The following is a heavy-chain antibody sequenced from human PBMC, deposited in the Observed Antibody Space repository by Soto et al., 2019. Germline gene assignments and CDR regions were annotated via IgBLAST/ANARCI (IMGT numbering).Heavy chain of an antibody. Sequence: SETLSLTCTVSGGSISSSRYYWGWIRQPPGKGLEWIGSIYYSGSTYYNPSLKSRVTISVDTSKNQFSLKLSSVTAADTAVYYCARHDPEATYYDFWSGPTFAYWGQGTLVTVSS. CDR3: ARHDPEATYYDFWSGPTFAY. CDR2: IYYSGST. D-gene: IGHD3-3*01. CDR1: GGSISSSRYY. J-gene: IGHJ4*02. V-gene: IGHV4-39*01.